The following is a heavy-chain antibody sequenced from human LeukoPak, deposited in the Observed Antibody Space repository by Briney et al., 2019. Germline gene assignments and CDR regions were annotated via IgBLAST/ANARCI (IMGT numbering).Heavy chain of an antibody. J-gene: IGHJ4*02. Sequence: PSETLSLTCAVSGGSISSSNWWSWVRPPPGKGLEWIGEIYHSGSTNYNPSLKSRVTISVDKSKNQFSLKLSSVTAADTAVYYCARADIAAAARRSNYFDYWGQGTLSPSPQ. V-gene: IGHV4-4*02. CDR2: IYHSGST. CDR3: ARADIAAAARRSNYFDY. D-gene: IGHD6-13*01. CDR1: GGSISSSNW.